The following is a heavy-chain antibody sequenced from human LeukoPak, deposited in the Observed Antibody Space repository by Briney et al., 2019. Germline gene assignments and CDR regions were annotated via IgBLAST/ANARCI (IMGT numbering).Heavy chain of an antibody. Sequence: GASVKVSCKASGYTLTSYDINWVRQATGQGLEWMGWMNPNSGNTGYAQKFQGRVTITRNTSISTAYMELSSLRSEDTAVYYCAREGYSSSYYYMDVWGKGTTVTVSS. J-gene: IGHJ6*03. CDR1: GYTLTSYD. V-gene: IGHV1-8*03. D-gene: IGHD6-6*01. CDR3: AREGYSSSYYYMDV. CDR2: MNPNSGNT.